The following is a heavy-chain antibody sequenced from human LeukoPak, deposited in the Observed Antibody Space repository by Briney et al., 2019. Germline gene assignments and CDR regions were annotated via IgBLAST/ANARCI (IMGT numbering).Heavy chain of an antibody. D-gene: IGHD2-8*01. CDR1: GYTFTSYG. V-gene: IGHV1-18*01. J-gene: IGHJ3*02. CDR3: ARDLRDCTNGVCYTVAFDI. CDR2: ISAYNGNT. Sequence: GASVKVSCKASGYTFTSYGISWVRQAPGQGLEWMGWISAYNGNTHYAQKLQGGVTMTTHTSTSTAYMELRSLRSDDTAVYYCARDLRDCTNGVCYTVAFDIWGQGTMVTVSS.